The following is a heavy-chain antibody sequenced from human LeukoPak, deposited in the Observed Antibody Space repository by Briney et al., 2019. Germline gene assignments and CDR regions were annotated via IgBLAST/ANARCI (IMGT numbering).Heavy chain of an antibody. D-gene: IGHD1-1*01. CDR3: ARQRYNWNDWGAGFDY. CDR2: IYYSGST. CDR1: GGSISSYY. V-gene: IGHV4-59*08. Sequence: SETLSLTCTVSGGSISSYYWSWIRQTPGKGLEWIGYIYYSGSTNYNPSLKSRVTISVDTSKNQFSLKLSSVTAADTAVYYCARQRYNWNDWGAGFDYWGQGTLVTVSS. J-gene: IGHJ4*02.